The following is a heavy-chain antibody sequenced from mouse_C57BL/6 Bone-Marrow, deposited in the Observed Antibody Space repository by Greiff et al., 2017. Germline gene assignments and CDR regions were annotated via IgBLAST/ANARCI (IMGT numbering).Heavy chain of an antibody. CDR2: IDPSDSYT. CDR3: ARCYYGSPWYFDV. J-gene: IGHJ1*03. D-gene: IGHD1-1*01. V-gene: IGHV1-50*01. CDR1: GYTFTSYW. Sequence: VQLQQPGAELVKPGASVKLSCKASGYTFTSYWMQWVKQRPGQGLEWIGEIDPSDSYTNYNQKFKGKATLTVDTSSSTAYMQLSSPTSEDSAVYYCARCYYGSPWYFDVWGTGTTVTVSS.